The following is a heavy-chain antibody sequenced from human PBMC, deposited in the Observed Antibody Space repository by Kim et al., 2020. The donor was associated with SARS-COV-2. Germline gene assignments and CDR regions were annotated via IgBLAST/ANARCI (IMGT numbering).Heavy chain of an antibody. CDR3: ARVGYYDSSGYFDY. V-gene: IGHV1-46*01. Sequence: AQKFQGRVTMTRDTSTSTVYMELSSLRSEETAVYYCARVGYYDSSGYFDYWGQGTLVTVSS. D-gene: IGHD3-22*01. J-gene: IGHJ4*02.